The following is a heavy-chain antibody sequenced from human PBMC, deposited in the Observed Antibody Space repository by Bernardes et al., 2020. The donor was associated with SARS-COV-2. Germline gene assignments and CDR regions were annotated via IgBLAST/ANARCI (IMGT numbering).Heavy chain of an antibody. J-gene: IGHJ6*02. D-gene: IGHD3-22*01. Sequence: ASVKVSCKVSGYTLTELSMHWVRQAPGKGLEWMGGFDPEDGETIYAQKFQGRVTMTEDTSTDTAYMELSSLKTEDTAVYYCATAQIAGYYYYGMNVWGQGTTVTVSS. CDR2: FDPEDGET. V-gene: IGHV1-24*01. CDR1: GYTLTELS. CDR3: ATAQIAGYYYYGMNV.